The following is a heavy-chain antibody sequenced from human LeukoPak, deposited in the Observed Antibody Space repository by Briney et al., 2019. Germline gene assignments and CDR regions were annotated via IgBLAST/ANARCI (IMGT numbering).Heavy chain of an antibody. CDR1: GGSFSGYY. CDR2: INHSGST. V-gene: IGHV4-34*01. CDR3: ARGQIKSGTNIVATQFDY. Sequence: ASETLSLTCAVYGGSFSGYYWSWIREPPGKGLEWIGEINHSGSTNYNPSLKSRVTISVDTSKNQFSLKLSSVTAADTAVYYCARGQIKSGTNIVATQFDYWCQGTLVTVSS. J-gene: IGHJ4*02. D-gene: IGHD5-12*01.